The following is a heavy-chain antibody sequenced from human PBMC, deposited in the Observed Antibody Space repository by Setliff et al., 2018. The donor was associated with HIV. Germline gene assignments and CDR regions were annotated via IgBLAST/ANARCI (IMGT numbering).Heavy chain of an antibody. CDR3: ARGGDSSASDH. CDR1: GFTFSGYS. Sequence: GSLRLSCAAPGFTFSGYSMNWVRQAPGKGLEWVSTIRHSNPYEYYADSVKGRFTISRDNAKKSLYLQMNSLSAEDTAVYYCARGGDSSASDHWGQGTLVTVSS. J-gene: IGHJ4*02. V-gene: IGHV3-21*01. CDR2: IRHSNPYE. D-gene: IGHD6-19*01.